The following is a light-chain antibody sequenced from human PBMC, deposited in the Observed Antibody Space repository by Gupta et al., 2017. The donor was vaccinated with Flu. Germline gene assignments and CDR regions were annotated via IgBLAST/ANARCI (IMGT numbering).Light chain of an antibody. J-gene: IGKJ1*01. CDR2: AAS. CDR1: QSAGSD. Sequence: ATRLVSPGERATLSCRASQSAGSDLAWYQQRPGQSPRLLIYAASSRATGVPARFSGGGSGTEFTLTISSLQSEDLATYYCQQYHKGPPITIGQGTKVEFK. CDR3: QQYHKGPPIT. V-gene: IGKV3-15*01.